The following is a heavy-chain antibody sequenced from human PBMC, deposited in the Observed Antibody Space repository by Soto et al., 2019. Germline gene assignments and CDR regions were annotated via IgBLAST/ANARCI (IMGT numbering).Heavy chain of an antibody. CDR1: GGSFGSSSYY. CDR2: INSIGST. CDR3: SGRAQERFDP. J-gene: IGHJ5*02. Sequence: PSETLSLTCTVSGGSFGSSSYYWGWIRRSPGKGLEWIGSINSIGSTFSKPSLKSRVTLSVDTSKNQFSLKLTSVTAAETALYYCSGRAQERFDPWGQGTLVTVSS. V-gene: IGHV4-39*01.